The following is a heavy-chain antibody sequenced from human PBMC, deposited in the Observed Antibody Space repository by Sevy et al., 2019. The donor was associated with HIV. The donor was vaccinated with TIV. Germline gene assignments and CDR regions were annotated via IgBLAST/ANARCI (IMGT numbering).Heavy chain of an antibody. D-gene: IGHD3-3*01. Sequence: GGSLRLSCAASGFTFSSYGMHWVRQAPGKGLEWVAVISYDGSNKYYADSVKGRFTISRDNSKNTLYLQMNSLRAEDTAVYYCAKASPYLTIFGVVIGGYFDYWGQRTLVTVSS. J-gene: IGHJ4*02. CDR3: AKASPYLTIFGVVIGGYFDY. V-gene: IGHV3-30*18. CDR1: GFTFSSYG. CDR2: ISYDGSNK.